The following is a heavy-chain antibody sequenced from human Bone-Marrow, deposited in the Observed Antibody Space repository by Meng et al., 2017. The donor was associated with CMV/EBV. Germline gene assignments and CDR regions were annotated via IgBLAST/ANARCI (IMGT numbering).Heavy chain of an antibody. CDR2: ISSSGSTI. Sequence: GESLKISWAASGFTFSDYYMSWIRQAPGKGLEWVSYISSSGSTIYYADSVKGRFTISRDNAKNSLYLQMNSLRAEDTAVYYCASLSGYPESDAFDIWGQGTMVTVSS. V-gene: IGHV3-11*04. D-gene: IGHD3-22*01. J-gene: IGHJ3*02. CDR3: ASLSGYPESDAFDI. CDR1: GFTFSDYY.